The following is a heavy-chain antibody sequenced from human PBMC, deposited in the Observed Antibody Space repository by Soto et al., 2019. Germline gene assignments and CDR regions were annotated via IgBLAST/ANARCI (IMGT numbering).Heavy chain of an antibody. J-gene: IGHJ6*02. D-gene: IGHD6-6*01. CDR3: AREEYSSYYYYGMDV. CDR2: ISSSSSTI. CDR1: VFTFSSYS. V-gene: IGHV3-48*02. Sequence: TGGALRLSCAASVFTFSSYSMNWVRQAPGKGLEWVSYISSSSSTIYYADSVKGRFTISRDNAKNSLYLQMNSLRDEDTAVYYCAREEYSSYYYYGMDVWGQGTTVTVSS.